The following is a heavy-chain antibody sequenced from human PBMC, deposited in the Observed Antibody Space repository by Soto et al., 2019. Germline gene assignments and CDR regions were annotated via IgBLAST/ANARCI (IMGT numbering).Heavy chain of an antibody. J-gene: IGHJ6*03. CDR1: GFTFDDYA. Sequence: EVQLVESGGGLVQPGRSLRLSCAASGFTFDDYAMHWVRQAPGKGLEWVSGISWNSGSIGYADSVKGRFTISRDNAKNSLYLQMNSLRAEDTALYYCAKDSDRYYYYYMDVWGKGTTDTVSS. CDR3: AKDSDRYYYYYMDV. V-gene: IGHV3-9*01. CDR2: ISWNSGSI.